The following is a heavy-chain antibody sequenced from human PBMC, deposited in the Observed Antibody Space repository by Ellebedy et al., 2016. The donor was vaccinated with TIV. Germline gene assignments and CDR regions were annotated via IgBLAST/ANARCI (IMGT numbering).Heavy chain of an antibody. V-gene: IGHV1-2*02. CDR2: INPNSGGT. CDR1: GYTFTGYY. Sequence: ASVKVSXXASGYTFTGYYMHWVRQAPGQGLEWMGWINPNSGGTNYAQKFQGRVTMTRDTSISTAYMELSRLRSDDTAVYYCARSPLGYYGSGSYYKGTYYSMDVWGQGTTVTVSS. D-gene: IGHD3-10*01. J-gene: IGHJ6*02. CDR3: ARSPLGYYGSGSYYKGTYYSMDV.